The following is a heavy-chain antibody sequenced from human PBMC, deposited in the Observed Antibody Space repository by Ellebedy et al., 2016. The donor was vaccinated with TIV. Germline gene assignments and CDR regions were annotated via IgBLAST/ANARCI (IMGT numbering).Heavy chain of an antibody. V-gene: IGHV3-49*04. Sequence: GESLKISCLGSGFTFGDYGILWVRQAPGKGLECVAFIRGKDPFGATQYAASVRGRFTISRDDSRGVAYLQMDSLKTEDTAVYYCARDKKGSPDYWGQGTLVTVSS. J-gene: IGHJ4*02. CDR2: IRGKDPFGAT. CDR1: GFTFGDYG. D-gene: IGHD1-26*01. CDR3: ARDKKGSPDY.